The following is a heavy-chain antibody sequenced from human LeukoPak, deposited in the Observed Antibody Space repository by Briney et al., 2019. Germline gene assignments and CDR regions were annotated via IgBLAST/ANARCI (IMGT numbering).Heavy chain of an antibody. J-gene: IGHJ4*02. D-gene: IGHD3-10*01. CDR1: GFTFSSYG. V-gene: IGHV3-30*18. Sequence: PGRSLRLSCAASGFTFSSYGMHWVRQAPGKGLEWVAIISFDGSDKYSADSVKGRFTISRDNSKNTLYLQMNSLRAEDTAVYYCAKDRGSGSYYQYFDYWGQGTLVTVSS. CDR3: AKDRGSGSYYQYFDY. CDR2: ISFDGSDK.